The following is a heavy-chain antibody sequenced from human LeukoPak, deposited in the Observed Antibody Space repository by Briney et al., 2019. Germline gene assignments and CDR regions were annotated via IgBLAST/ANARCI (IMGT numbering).Heavy chain of an antibody. Sequence: GGSLRLSCTASGFIFSTSWMTWVRQAPGKGLEWVANINLDGSEKYYVDSVKGRFTISRDNAKNSLYLQMNSLRAGDTAVYYCAKSFRSTSLDYWGQGTLVTVSS. J-gene: IGHJ4*02. CDR2: INLDGSEK. CDR1: GFIFSTSW. D-gene: IGHD2-2*01. CDR3: AKSFRSTSLDY. V-gene: IGHV3-7*03.